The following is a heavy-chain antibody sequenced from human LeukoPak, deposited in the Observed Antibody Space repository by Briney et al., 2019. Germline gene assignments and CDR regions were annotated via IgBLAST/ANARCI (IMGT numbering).Heavy chain of an antibody. V-gene: IGHV4-59*01. Sequence: SETLSLTCTVSGGSISSYYLNWIRQPPGKGLEWIGYTYNSGNTNCNSSLKSRLTISLDRSKNQLSLKMTSVTAADTAVYYCARDYLGGFDIWGQGTLVTVSS. CDR3: ARDYLGGFDI. D-gene: IGHD4-23*01. CDR2: TYNSGNT. J-gene: IGHJ3*02. CDR1: GGSISSYY.